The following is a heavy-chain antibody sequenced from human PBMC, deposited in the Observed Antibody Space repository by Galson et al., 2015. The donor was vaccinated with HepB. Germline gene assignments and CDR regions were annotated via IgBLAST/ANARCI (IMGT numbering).Heavy chain of an antibody. CDR1: GFSFSAYG. D-gene: IGHD1-1*01. J-gene: IGHJ4*02. CDR2: ISAAGRII. Sequence: LRLSCAVSGFSFSAYGMHWVRQAPGKGLEWIAYISAAGRIIFYVDSVKGRFTISRDDAKNTLYLQMNTLRAEDTAVYYCVRGTSDWPGVDYWGQGVLVTVSS. V-gene: IGHV3-48*03. CDR3: VRGTSDWPGVDY.